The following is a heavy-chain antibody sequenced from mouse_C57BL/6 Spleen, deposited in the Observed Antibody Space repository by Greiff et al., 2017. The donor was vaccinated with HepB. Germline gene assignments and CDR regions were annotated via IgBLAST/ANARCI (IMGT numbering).Heavy chain of an antibody. CDR3: ARRGNYLFDY. V-gene: IGHV1-69*01. D-gene: IGHD2-1*01. CDR1: GYTFTSYW. J-gene: IGHJ2*01. Sequence: QVQLQQPGAELVMPGASVKLSCKASGYTFTSYWMHWVKQRPGQGLEWIGEFDPSDSYTNYNQKFKDKSTLTVDKSSSTAYMQLSSLTSEDAAVYYCARRGNYLFDYWGQGTTLTVSS. CDR2: FDPSDSYT.